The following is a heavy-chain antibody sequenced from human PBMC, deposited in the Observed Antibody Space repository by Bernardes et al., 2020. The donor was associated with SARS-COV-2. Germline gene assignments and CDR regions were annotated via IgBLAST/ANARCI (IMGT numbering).Heavy chain of an antibody. D-gene: IGHD6-19*01. J-gene: IGHJ4*02. CDR1: GFTFRDYP. Sequence: GGSLRLSCAASGFTFRDYPMNWIRQAPGKGLEWVSYISSSSSATSSRGTTTYYADSVKGRFTISRDNAKNSLYLQMNSLRVEDTAVYYCAREQWLIKKFDCWGQGTVVTVPS. CDR3: AREQWLIKKFDC. CDR2: ISSSSSATSSRGTTT. V-gene: IGHV3-48*01.